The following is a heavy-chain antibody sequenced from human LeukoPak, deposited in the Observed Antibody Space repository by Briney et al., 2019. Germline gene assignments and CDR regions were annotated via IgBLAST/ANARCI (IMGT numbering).Heavy chain of an antibody. V-gene: IGHV4-34*01. Sequence: SETLSLTCAVYGGSFSGYYWSWIRQPPGKGLEWIWEINHSGSTNNNPSLKSRVTISVDTTKNQFSLKLSSVTAADTAVYYCAGARTLSSSWYDAFDIWGQGTMVTVSS. CDR2: INHSGST. CDR3: AGARTLSSSWYDAFDI. J-gene: IGHJ3*02. CDR1: GGSFSGYY. D-gene: IGHD6-13*01.